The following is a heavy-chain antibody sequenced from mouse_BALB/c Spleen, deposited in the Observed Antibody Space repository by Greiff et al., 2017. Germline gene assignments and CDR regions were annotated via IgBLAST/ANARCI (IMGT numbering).Heavy chain of an antibody. V-gene: IGHV1-80*01. D-gene: IGHD2-3*01. J-gene: IGHJ4*01. CDR2: IYPGDGDT. Sequence: QVQLKQSGAELVRPGSSVKISCKASGYAFSSYWMNWVKQRPGQGLEWIGQIYPGDGDTNYNGKFKGKATLTADKSSSTAYMQLSSLTSEDSAVYCCARKGWSYAMDYWGQGTSVTVSS. CDR1: GYAFSSYW. CDR3: ARKGWSYAMDY.